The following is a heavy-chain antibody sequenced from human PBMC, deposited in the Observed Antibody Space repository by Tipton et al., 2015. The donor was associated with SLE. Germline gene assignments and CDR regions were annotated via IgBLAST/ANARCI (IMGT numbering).Heavy chain of an antibody. CDR2: FYTSGST. D-gene: IGHD6-6*01. CDR3: AMAARPYYYMDV. Sequence: TLSLTCTVSGGPVSSASYYWSWIRQPAGKGLEWIGRFYTSGSTKYNPSLKSRVTISEDTSKNQFSLKLSSVTAADTAVYYCAMAARPYYYMDVWGKGTTVTVSS. J-gene: IGHJ6*03. CDR1: GGPVSSASYY. V-gene: IGHV4-61*02.